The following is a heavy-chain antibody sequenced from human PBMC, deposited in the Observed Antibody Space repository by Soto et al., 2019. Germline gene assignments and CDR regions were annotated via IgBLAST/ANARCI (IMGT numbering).Heavy chain of an antibody. CDR3: ARDLLMSGAWFDP. CDR2: IYHSGST. J-gene: IGHJ5*02. V-gene: IGHV4-38-2*02. Sequence: TLSLTCGVSGYSISSGYYWGWIRQPPGKGLEWIGSIYHSGSTYYNPSLKSRVTISVDTSKNQFSLKLSSVTAADTAVYYCARDLLMSGAWFDPWGRGTLVTVSS. D-gene: IGHD3-16*01. CDR1: GYSISSGYY.